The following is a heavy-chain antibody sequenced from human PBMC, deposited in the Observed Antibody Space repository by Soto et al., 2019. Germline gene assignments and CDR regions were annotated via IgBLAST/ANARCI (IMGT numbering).Heavy chain of an antibody. CDR2: IKSNTDGWST. Sequence: GGSLRLSCAASGFPFRNAWMIWVRQATGKGLHWVGRIKSNTDGWSTYSAALVRGXLTSSRYDSGNLLFLPINSLNTEDKAVFYCASDKNRRGYFYSSQDLQHGTRGSLVTVSS. D-gene: IGHD3-22*01. CDR3: ASDKNRRGYFYSSQDLQH. CDR1: GFPFRNAW. V-gene: IGHV3-15*01. J-gene: IGHJ1*01.